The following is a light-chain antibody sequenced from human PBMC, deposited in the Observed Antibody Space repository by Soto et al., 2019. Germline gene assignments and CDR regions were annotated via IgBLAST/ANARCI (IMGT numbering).Light chain of an antibody. J-gene: IGKJ4*02. CDR2: AAS. V-gene: IGKV1-39*01. CDR1: QSISSY. CDR3: QQSYSTLPT. Sequence: DIQMTQSPTSLSASVGDRVTITCRASQSISSYLNWYQQKPGKAPKLLIYAASILQTGVPSRFSGSGSGTDFTLTISSLQPEDFATYYCQQSYSTLPTFGGGTKVEIK.